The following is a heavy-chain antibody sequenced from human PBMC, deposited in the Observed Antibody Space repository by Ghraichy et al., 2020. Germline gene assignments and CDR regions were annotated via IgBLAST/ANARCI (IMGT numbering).Heavy chain of an antibody. Sequence: ASVKVSCKASGYTFTGYYMHWVRQAPGQGLEWMGWINPNSGGTNYAQKFQGRVTMTRDTSISTAYMELSRLRSDDTAVYYCAREHQNLYGDYVGDYWGQGTRVTVSS. CDR2: INPNSGGT. CDR1: GYTFTGYY. D-gene: IGHD4-17*01. J-gene: IGHJ4*02. CDR3: AREHQNLYGDYVGDY. V-gene: IGHV1-2*02.